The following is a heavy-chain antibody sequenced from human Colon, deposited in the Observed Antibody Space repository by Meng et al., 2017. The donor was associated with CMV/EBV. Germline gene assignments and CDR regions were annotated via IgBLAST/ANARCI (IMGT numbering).Heavy chain of an antibody. CDR1: GFTFSSYA. V-gene: IGHV3-23*01. J-gene: IGHJ6*02. Sequence: ESPKISGEASGFTFSSYAMTWVRHAPGKGLEWVSTILGSGGSSYYADSVKGRFTISRNNSKNTLFLQMDSLRGEDTAVYYCAKALSRGWPTRYGMDVWGQGTTVTVSS. CDR3: AKALSRGWPTRYGMDV. CDR2: ILGSGGSS. D-gene: IGHD6-19*01.